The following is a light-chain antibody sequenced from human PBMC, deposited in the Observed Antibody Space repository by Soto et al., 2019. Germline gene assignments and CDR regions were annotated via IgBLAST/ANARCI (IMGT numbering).Light chain of an antibody. CDR2: GNS. V-gene: IGLV1-40*01. CDR1: SSNIGAGYV. CDR3: QSYDSSLSGWV. Sequence: QSVLTQPPSVSGAPGQRVTISCTGSSSNIGAGYVVHWYQQLPGTAPKLLIYGNSNRPSGVPDRFSGSKSGTSASLAITGLQAEDEADYDCQSYDSSLSGWVFGGGTQLTVL. J-gene: IGLJ3*02.